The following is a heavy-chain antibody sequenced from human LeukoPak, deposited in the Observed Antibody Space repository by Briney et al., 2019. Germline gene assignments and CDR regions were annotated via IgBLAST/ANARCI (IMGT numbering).Heavy chain of an antibody. D-gene: IGHD3-10*01. Sequence: PSETLSLTCTVSGGSISSSSYYWGWIRQPPGKGLEWIGSIYYSGSTYYNPSLKSRVTISVDTSKNQFSLKLSSVTAADTAVYYCARGRDRRLYYYGSGSYPFDPWGQGTLVTVSS. CDR3: ARGRDRRLYYYGSGSYPFDP. V-gene: IGHV4-39*01. CDR2: IYYSGST. CDR1: GGSISSSSYY. J-gene: IGHJ5*02.